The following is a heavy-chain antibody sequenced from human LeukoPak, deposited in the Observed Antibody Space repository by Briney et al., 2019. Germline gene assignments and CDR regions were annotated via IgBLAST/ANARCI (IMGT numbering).Heavy chain of an antibody. CDR1: GFTFDDYG. CDR3: AKDIDPSITGTTGFDY. Sequence: GGSLRLSCAASGFTFDDYGMSWVRQAPGKGLEWVSGINWNGGSTGYADSVKGRFTISRDNAKNSLHLQMNSLRAEDMALYYCAKDIDPSITGTTGFDYWGQGTLVTVSS. J-gene: IGHJ4*02. V-gene: IGHV3-20*04. D-gene: IGHD1-20*01. CDR2: INWNGGST.